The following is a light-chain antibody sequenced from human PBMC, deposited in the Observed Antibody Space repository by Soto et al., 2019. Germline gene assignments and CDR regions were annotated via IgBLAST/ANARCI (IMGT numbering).Light chain of an antibody. CDR3: QQYNYYRT. CDR2: KAS. Sequence: EIVMTQSPLSMPVTPGEPAYISCRSSQSLLYSNGYTYLDWYLQKPGKAPKLLIYKASSLESGVPSRFSGSGSGTEFTLTISSLQPDDFATYYCQQYNYYRTFGQGTKVDIK. V-gene: IGKV2-28*01. J-gene: IGKJ1*01. CDR1: QSLLYSNGYTY.